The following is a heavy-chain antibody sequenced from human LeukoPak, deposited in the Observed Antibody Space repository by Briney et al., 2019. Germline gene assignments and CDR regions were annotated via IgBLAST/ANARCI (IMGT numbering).Heavy chain of an antibody. Sequence: PGGSLRLSCAASGFTVITNCMSWVRQAPGKGLEWVSVIYGGGSTYYVDSVKGRFTISRDNSKNTLYLQMNSLRAEDSAMYYCVRGSGDSSWYAQDYWGQGTLVTVSS. CDR1: GFTVITNC. CDR3: VRGSGDSSWYAQDY. J-gene: IGHJ4*02. V-gene: IGHV3-53*01. CDR2: IYGGGST. D-gene: IGHD6-13*01.